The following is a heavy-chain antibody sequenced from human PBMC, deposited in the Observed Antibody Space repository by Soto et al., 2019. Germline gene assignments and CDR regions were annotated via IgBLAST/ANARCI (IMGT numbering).Heavy chain of an antibody. V-gene: IGHV1-2*04. CDR3: ARSRTQGYYDSSGYSPPGY. D-gene: IGHD3-22*01. CDR1: GYTFTGYY. Sequence: GASVKVSCKASGYTFTGYYMHWVRQAPGQGLEWMGWINPNSGGTNYAQKFQGWVTMTRDTSASTAYMELSSLRSEDTAVYYCARSRTQGYYDSSGYSPPGYWGQGTLVTVSS. CDR2: INPNSGGT. J-gene: IGHJ1*01.